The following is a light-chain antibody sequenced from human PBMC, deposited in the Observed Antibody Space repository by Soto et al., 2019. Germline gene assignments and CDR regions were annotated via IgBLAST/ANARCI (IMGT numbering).Light chain of an antibody. CDR1: QSVTGTY. Sequence: IMLSESPSTLSLSPGERATLSCRASQSVTGTYLAWYQQKPGQAPRLLMSGASSRATGTPDRFSGSGSGTDFTLTSSRLEPEDFAVYYCQQYYNWPRTFGQGTKVDI. CDR3: QQYYNWPRT. J-gene: IGKJ1*01. V-gene: IGKV3-20*01. CDR2: GAS.